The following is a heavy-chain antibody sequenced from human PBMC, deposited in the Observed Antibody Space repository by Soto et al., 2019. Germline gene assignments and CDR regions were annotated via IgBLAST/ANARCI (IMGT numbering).Heavy chain of an antibody. CDR1: GFTFSSYG. CDR3: ARLLWFGELSFDFDYYGMDV. D-gene: IGHD3-10*01. CDR2: IWYDGSNK. V-gene: IGHV3-33*01. J-gene: IGHJ6*02. Sequence: GGSLRLSCAASGFTFSSYGMHWVRQAPGKGLEWVAVIWYDGSNKYYADSVKGRFTISRDNSKNTLYLQMNSLRAEDTAVYYCARLLWFGELSFDFDYYGMDVWGQGTTVTVSS.